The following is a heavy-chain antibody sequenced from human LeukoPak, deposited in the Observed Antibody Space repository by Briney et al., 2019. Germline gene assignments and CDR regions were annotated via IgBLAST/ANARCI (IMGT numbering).Heavy chain of an antibody. J-gene: IGHJ4*02. CDR3: ARMDIAAAAFDY. CDR1: GGSISSGDYY. D-gene: IGHD6-13*01. CDR2: IYYSGST. Sequence: SETLSLTCTVSGGSISSGDYYWSWIRQPPGKGLEWIGYIYYSGSTYYNPSLKSRVTISVDTSKNQFSLKLSSVTAADTAVYYCARMDIAAAAFDYWGQGTLVTVSS. V-gene: IGHV4-30-4*01.